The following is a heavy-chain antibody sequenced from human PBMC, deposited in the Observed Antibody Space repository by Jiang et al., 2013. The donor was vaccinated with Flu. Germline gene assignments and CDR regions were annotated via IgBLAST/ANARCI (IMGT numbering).Heavy chain of an antibody. CDR1: GYSFTNYW. CDR2: IYPGDSDT. CDR3: ARQGALDYGSGSYYLDN. J-gene: IGHJ4*02. Sequence: GAEVKKPGESLKISCKASGYSFTNYWIGWVRQMPGKGLEWMGIIYPGDSDTTYSPSFRGQVTISADKSIASAYLQWNSLKASDTAMYYCARQGALDYGSGSYYLDNWGQGTLVTVSS. D-gene: IGHD3-10*01. V-gene: IGHV5-51*01.